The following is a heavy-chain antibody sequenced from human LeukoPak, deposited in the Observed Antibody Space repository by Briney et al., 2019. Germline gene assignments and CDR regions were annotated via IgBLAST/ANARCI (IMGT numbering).Heavy chain of an antibody. V-gene: IGHV4-38-2*02. D-gene: IGHD4-17*01. CDR3: ARESDYSYYFDY. CDR2: IYHSGDS. J-gene: IGHJ4*02. CDR1: GYSISSGYY. Sequence: QPSETLSLTCTVSGYSISSGYYWGCIRQSPGKGLEWIGSIYHSGDSYYSPSLKGRVTMYTSKNQFALKLRSVTASDTAVYYCARESDYSYYFDYWGQGVLVTVSS.